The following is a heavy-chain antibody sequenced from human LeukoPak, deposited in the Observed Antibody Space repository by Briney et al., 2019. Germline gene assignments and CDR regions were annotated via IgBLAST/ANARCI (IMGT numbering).Heavy chain of an antibody. J-gene: IGHJ5*02. CDR1: GFTFSSYW. V-gene: IGHV3-7*01. Sequence: GGSLRLSCAASGFTFSSYWMSWVRQAPGKGLEWVANIKQDGSEKYYVDSVKGRFTISRDNAKNSLYLQMNSLRAEDTAVYYCARDMRKSSSELPWFDPWGQETLVTVSS. D-gene: IGHD6-6*01. CDR2: IKQDGSEK. CDR3: ARDMRKSSSELPWFDP.